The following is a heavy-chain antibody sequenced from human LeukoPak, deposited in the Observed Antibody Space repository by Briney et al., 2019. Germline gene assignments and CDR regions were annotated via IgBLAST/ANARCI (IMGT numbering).Heavy chain of an antibody. CDR2: IWYDGSNK. Sequence: PGGSLRLPCAASGFTFSSYGMHWVRQAPGKGLEWVAVIWYDGSNKYYADSVKGRFTISRDNSKNTLCLQMGSLRAEDMAVYYCARESASSAWLFDYWGQGTLVTVSS. CDR3: ARESASSAWLFDY. D-gene: IGHD6-19*01. CDR1: GFTFSSYG. V-gene: IGHV3-33*01. J-gene: IGHJ4*02.